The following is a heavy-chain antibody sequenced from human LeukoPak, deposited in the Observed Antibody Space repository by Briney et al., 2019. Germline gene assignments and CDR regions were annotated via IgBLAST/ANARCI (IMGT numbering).Heavy chain of an antibody. CDR1: GFSLSTSGMC. CDR3: ARIQVVTAPYYYYYYMDV. CDR2: IDWDDDK. J-gene: IGHJ6*03. V-gene: IGHV2-70*11. D-gene: IGHD2-21*02. Sequence: SGPALVKPTQTLTLTCTFSGFSLSTSGMCVSWIHQPPGKALEWLARIDWDDDKYYSTSLKTRLTISKDTSKSQVVLTMTNMDPVDTATYYCARIQVVTAPYYYYYYMDVWGKGTTVTVSS.